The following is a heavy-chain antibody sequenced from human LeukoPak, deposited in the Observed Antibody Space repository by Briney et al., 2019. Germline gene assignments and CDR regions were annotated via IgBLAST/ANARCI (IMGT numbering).Heavy chain of an antibody. CDR3: ATPIRFLEWSDAFDI. V-gene: IGHV1-69*05. J-gene: IGHJ3*02. CDR2: IIPIFGTA. Sequence: ASVKVSCKASGGTFSSYAISWVRQAPGQGLEWMGGIIPIFGTANYAQKFQGRVTITTDESTSTAYMELSSLRSEDTAVYYCATPIRFLEWSDAFDIWGQGTMVTVSS. D-gene: IGHD3-3*01. CDR1: GGTFSSYA.